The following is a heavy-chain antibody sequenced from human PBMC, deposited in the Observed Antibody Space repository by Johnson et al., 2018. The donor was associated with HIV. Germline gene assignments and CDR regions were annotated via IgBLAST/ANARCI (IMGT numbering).Heavy chain of an antibody. CDR1: GFIVSSKY. Sequence: VQLVESGGGLVQPGGSLRLSCAASGFIVSSKYMTWFRQAPGKGLEWVSVLYADGRTYYADSVKGRFTVSSDYSENTLYLQMNSLTAEDTAVYYCATKGSKWELIVEGFAVWGKGTMVTVSS. CDR2: LYADGRT. CDR3: ATKGSKWELIVEGFAV. J-gene: IGHJ3*01. D-gene: IGHD1-26*01. V-gene: IGHV3-66*02.